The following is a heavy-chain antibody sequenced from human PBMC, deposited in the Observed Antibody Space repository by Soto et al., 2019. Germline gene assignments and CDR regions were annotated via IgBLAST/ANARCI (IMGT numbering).Heavy chain of an antibody. J-gene: IGHJ4*02. V-gene: IGHV3-30*18. CDR1: GFTFSSYG. Sequence: QVQLVESGGGVVQPGRSLRLSCAASGFTFSSYGMHWVRQAPGKGLEWVAVISYDGSNKYYADSVKGRFTISRDNSKNTLYLQMNSLIAEDTAVYYCAKPFGGYGDALDYWGQGTLVTVSS. CDR3: AKPFGGYGDALDY. D-gene: IGHD4-17*01. CDR2: ISYDGSNK.